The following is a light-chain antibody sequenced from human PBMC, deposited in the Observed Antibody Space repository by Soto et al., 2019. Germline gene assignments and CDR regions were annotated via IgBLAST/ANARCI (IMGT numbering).Light chain of an antibody. V-gene: IGLV1-44*01. CDR3: AARYNLLTDSYV. CDR1: SSNIGSNT. Sequence: QSALTQPPSASGTPGQRVTISCSGSSSNIGSNTVNWYQQLPGTAPKLLIYSNNQRPSGVPDRFSGSKSGTSASLAISGLQSDDVSVLYCAARYNLLTDSYVFGSG. J-gene: IGLJ1*01. CDR2: SNN.